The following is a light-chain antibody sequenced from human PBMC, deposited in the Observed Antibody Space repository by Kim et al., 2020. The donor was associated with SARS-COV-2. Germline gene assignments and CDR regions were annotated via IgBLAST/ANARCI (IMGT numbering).Light chain of an antibody. CDR1: NIESKS. CDR3: QVWDSSSDHPV. J-gene: IGLJ3*02. CDR2: YDS. V-gene: IGLV3-21*04. Sequence: APGKTARITCGGNNIESKSVHWYQQKPGQAPVLVIYYDSDRPSGIPERFSGSNSGNTATLTISRVEAGDEADYYCQVWDSSSDHPVFGGGTKLTVL.